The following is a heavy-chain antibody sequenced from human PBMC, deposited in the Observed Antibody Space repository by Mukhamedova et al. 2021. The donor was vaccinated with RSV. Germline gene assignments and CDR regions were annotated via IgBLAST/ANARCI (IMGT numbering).Heavy chain of an antibody. CDR2: ISGSGGST. J-gene: IGHJ4*02. CDR3: ARPSGYSYGLPQIDY. V-gene: IGHV3-23*01. D-gene: IGHD5-18*01. Sequence: VRQAPGKGLEWVSAISGSGGSTYYADSVKGRFTISRDNSKNTLYLQMNSLRAEDTAVYYCARPSGYSYGLPQIDYWGQGTLVTVS.